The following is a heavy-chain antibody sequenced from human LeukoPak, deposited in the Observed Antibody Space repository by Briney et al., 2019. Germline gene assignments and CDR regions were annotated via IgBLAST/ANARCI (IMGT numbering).Heavy chain of an antibody. CDR2: IYHSGST. V-gene: IGHV4-39*07. J-gene: IGHJ4*02. CDR3: ASLSSS. CDR1: GGSISSSSYY. D-gene: IGHD6-6*01. Sequence: SETLSLTCTVSGGSISSSSYYWGWICQPPGKGLEWIGEIYHSGSTNYNPSFKSRVTISVDKSKNQFSLKLSSVTAADTAVYYCASLSSSWGQGTLVTVSS.